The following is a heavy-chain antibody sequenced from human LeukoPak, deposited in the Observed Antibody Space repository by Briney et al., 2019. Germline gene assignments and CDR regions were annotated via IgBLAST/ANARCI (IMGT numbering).Heavy chain of an antibody. CDR1: GFTFSSYS. D-gene: IGHD3-3*01. CDR2: ISSSSSYI. V-gene: IGHV3-21*01. CDR3: ARDTHTLEWLMSHYYYYMDV. J-gene: IGHJ6*03. Sequence: GGSLRLSCAASGFTFSSYSMNWVRQAPGKGLEWVSSISSSSSYIYYADSVKGRFTISRDNAKNSLYLQMNSLRAEDTAVYYCARDTHTLEWLMSHYYYYMDVWGKGTTVTVSS.